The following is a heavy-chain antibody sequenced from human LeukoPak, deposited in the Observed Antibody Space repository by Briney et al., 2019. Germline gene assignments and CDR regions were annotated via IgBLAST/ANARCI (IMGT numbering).Heavy chain of an antibody. D-gene: IGHD2-2*01. CDR2: LSGSGDST. CDR3: AKGSEYQLLSIDY. CDR1: GFTFRDYG. J-gene: IGHJ4*02. Sequence: GGSLRLSCAGSGFTFRDYGMGWVRQAPGKGLEWVSALSGSGDSTYYADSVKGRFTISRDNSKNTLYLQMNSLRAEDTAVYYCAKGSEYQLLSIDYWGQGTLVTVSS. V-gene: IGHV3-23*01.